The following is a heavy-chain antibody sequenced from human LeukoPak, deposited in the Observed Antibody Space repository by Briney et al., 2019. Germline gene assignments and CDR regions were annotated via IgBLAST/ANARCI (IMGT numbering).Heavy chain of an antibody. CDR3: ARYLFPSSGWDYFDY. CDR2: IGSDGTET. J-gene: IGHJ4*02. Sequence: GGSLRLSCAASGLTFSRYWMSWVRQAPGKGLEWLANIGSDGTETNYVDSVKGRFTISRDNSKNTLYLQMNSLRAEDTAVYYCARYLFPSSGWDYFDYWGQGTLVTVSS. D-gene: IGHD6-19*01. V-gene: IGHV3-7*01. CDR1: GLTFSRYW.